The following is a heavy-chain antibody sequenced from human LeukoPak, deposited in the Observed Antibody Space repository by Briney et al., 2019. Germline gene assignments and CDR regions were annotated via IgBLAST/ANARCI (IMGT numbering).Heavy chain of an antibody. Sequence: ASVKVSCKTSGGTFSSSAITWVRQAPGQGLEWMGRIIPVLNITTYAQKFRGSVTITADTSTSTVYMELRSLRSEETAVYYCARDQGLTAPPPYGLDVWGQGTTVIVSS. CDR3: ARDQGLTAPPPYGLDV. J-gene: IGHJ6*02. D-gene: IGHD5-18*01. CDR2: IIPVLNIT. V-gene: IGHV1-69*04. CDR1: GGTFSSSA.